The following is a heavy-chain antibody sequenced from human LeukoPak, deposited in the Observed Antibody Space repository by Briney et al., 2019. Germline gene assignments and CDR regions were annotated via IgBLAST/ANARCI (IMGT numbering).Heavy chain of an antibody. CDR3: ARDTDYGDYVFAFDI. V-gene: IGHV3-21*01. CDR2: ISSSSSYI. J-gene: IGHJ3*02. Sequence: PGGSLRLSCAASGFTFSSYSMNWVRQAPGKGLEWVSSISSSSSYIYYADSVKGRFTISRDNAENSLYLQMNSLRAEDTAVYYCARDTDYGDYVFAFDIWGQGTMVTVSS. CDR1: GFTFSSYS. D-gene: IGHD4-17*01.